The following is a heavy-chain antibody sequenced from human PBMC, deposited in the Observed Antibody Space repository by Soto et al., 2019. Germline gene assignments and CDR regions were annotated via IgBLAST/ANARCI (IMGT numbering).Heavy chain of an antibody. Sequence: EVQLVESGGDLIQPGGSLRLSCATSGFKFSSYWMHWVRQTPGKGLVCVSRIDNDGSSTVYADSVKGRFTISRDNAKNTMYLQMNRLRAEDTAVYYCAIGGTYCSTTSCYFDYWRQGSLVTVSS. CDR1: GFKFSSYW. V-gene: IGHV3-74*01. CDR2: IDNDGSST. J-gene: IGHJ4*02. CDR3: AIGGTYCSTTSCYFDY. D-gene: IGHD2-2*01.